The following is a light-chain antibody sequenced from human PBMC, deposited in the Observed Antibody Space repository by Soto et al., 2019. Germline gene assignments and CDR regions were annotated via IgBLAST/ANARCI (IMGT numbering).Light chain of an antibody. Sequence: QSVLTQPPSASGTPGQRVTISCSGSSSNIGSNTVNWYQQLPGTAPKLLIYSNNQRPSGVPDRFSGSKSGTSASLAISGLQSEDEADHYCAAWDDSLKGYVFGTGTKLTVL. CDR1: SSNIGSNT. J-gene: IGLJ1*01. CDR2: SNN. V-gene: IGLV1-44*01. CDR3: AAWDDSLKGYV.